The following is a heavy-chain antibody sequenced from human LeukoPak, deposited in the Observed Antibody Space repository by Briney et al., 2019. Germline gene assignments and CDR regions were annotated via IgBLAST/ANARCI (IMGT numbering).Heavy chain of an antibody. D-gene: IGHD3-9*01. Sequence: SETLSLTCAVYGGFFSGYYWSWIRQPPGKGLEWIGEINHSGSTNYNPSLKSRVTISVDTSKNQFSLKLSSVTAADTAVYYCARGPRYFDWFRPYYGMDVWGQGTTVTVSS. CDR1: GGFFSGYY. CDR2: INHSGST. CDR3: ARGPRYFDWFRPYYGMDV. V-gene: IGHV4-34*01. J-gene: IGHJ6*02.